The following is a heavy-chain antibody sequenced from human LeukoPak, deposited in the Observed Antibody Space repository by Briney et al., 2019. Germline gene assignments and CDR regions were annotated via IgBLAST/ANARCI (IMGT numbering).Heavy chain of an antibody. Sequence: GASVKVSCKASGYTFTGYYMHWVRQAPEQGLEWMGWINPNSGGTNYAHKFQGRVTMTRDTSISTAYMELSSLRSDDTAVYYCARRGHYYGSGSYYLPDFGYYYYYMDVWGKGTTVTISS. V-gene: IGHV1-2*02. CDR3: ARRGHYYGSGSYYLPDFGYYYYYMDV. CDR1: GYTFTGYY. CDR2: INPNSGGT. D-gene: IGHD3-10*01. J-gene: IGHJ6*03.